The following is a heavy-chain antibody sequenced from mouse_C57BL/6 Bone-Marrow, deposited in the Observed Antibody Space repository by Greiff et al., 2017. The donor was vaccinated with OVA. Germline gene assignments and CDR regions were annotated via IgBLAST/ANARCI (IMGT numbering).Heavy chain of an antibody. J-gene: IGHJ3*01. V-gene: IGHV5-4*01. Sequence: DVHLVESGGVLVKPGGSLKLSCAASGFTFSSYAMSWVRQTPEKRLEWVATISDGGSYTYYPDNVKGRFTISRDNAKNNLYLQMSHLKSEDTAIYYCARDLYGYYVPYWGQGTLVTVSA. CDR2: ISDGGSYT. CDR3: ARDLYGYYVPY. CDR1: GFTFSSYA. D-gene: IGHD2-3*01.